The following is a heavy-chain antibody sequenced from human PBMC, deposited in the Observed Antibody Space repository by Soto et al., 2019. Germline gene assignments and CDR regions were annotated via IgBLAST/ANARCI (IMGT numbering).Heavy chain of an antibody. CDR2: ISAYNGNT. J-gene: IGHJ4*02. Sequence: QVQLVQSGAEVKKPGASVKVSCKASGYTFTSYGISWVRQAPGQGLEWMGWISAYNGNTNYAQKLQGRVTMTTDTATSTAYMELRSLRSDDTAVYYCARDPEMATIQGSEGDYWGQGTLVTVSS. CDR3: ARDPEMATIQGSEGDY. CDR1: GYTFTSYG. V-gene: IGHV1-18*01. D-gene: IGHD5-12*01.